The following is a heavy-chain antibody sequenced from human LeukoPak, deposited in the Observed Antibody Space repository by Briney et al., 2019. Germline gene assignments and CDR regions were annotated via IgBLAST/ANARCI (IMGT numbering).Heavy chain of an antibody. D-gene: IGHD6-13*01. Sequence: GGSLRLSCAASGFTFSRYAMSWVRQAPGKGLEWVSAISGRGSSTYYADSVKGRFTISRDNSKNTLYLQMNRLRAEDTGVYYCAKVYSSWMYYFDYWGQGTLVTVSS. CDR3: AKVYSSWMYYFDY. CDR2: ISGRGSST. J-gene: IGHJ4*02. CDR1: GFTFSRYA. V-gene: IGHV3-23*01.